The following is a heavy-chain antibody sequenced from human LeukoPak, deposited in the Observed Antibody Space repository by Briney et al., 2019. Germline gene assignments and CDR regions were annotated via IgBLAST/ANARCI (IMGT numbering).Heavy chain of an antibody. J-gene: IGHJ4*02. CDR1: GYTFTSYF. CDR3: ARGGRDYGDFLAGH. D-gene: IGHD4-17*01. Sequence: GASAKVSCKASGYTFTSYFMHWVRQAPGQGVEWMGIINPSGGSTTYAQKFQGRVIVSRDTSTSRVYMELYSLRSEGTAVYYCARGGRDYGDFLAGHWGQGTLVTVSS. V-gene: IGHV1-46*01. CDR2: INPSGGST.